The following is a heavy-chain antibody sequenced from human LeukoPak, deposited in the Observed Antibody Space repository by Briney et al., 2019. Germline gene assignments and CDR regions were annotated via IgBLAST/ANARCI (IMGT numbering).Heavy chain of an antibody. D-gene: IGHD3-22*01. CDR2: MNPNSGNT. J-gene: IGHJ5*02. CDR1: GYTFTGYY. CDR3: ARGSNSSGSIWFDP. Sequence: ASVKVSCKASGYTFTGYYMHWVRQAPGQGLEWMGWMNPNSGNTGYAQKFQGRVTMTRNTSISTAYMELSSLRSEDTAVYYCARGSNSSGSIWFDPWGQGTLVTVSS. V-gene: IGHV1-8*02.